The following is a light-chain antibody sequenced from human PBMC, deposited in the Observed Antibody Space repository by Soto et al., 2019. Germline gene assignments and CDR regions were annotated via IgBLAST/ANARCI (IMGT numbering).Light chain of an antibody. Sequence: DIQMTQSPSTLSASVGDRVPITCRASQSISSWLAWYQQKPGKAPKLLIYDASSLESGVPSRFSGSGSGTEFTLTISSLQPDDFATYYCQQYNSYLWTVGQGTKVELK. J-gene: IGKJ1*01. CDR1: QSISSW. CDR2: DAS. CDR3: QQYNSYLWT. V-gene: IGKV1-5*01.